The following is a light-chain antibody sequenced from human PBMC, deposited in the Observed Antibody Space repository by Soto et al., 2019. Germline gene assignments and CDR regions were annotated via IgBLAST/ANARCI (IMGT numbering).Light chain of an antibody. J-gene: IGLJ2*01. CDR3: SSYSTTTTPHVL. CDR2: EVT. V-gene: IGLV2-14*01. Sequence: QSVLTQPASVSGSPGQSITISCTGTHSDVGRHNYVSWYQQHPGEVPKLLIYEVTYRPSGVSARFSGSKSGSTASLTISGLQAEDEADYFCSSYSTTTTPHVLFGGGTKVTVL. CDR1: HSDVGRHNY.